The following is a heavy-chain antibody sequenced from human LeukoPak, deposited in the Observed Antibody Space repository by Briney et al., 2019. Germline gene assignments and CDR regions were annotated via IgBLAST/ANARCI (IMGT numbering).Heavy chain of an antibody. V-gene: IGHV1-18*01. D-gene: IGHD3-22*01. CDR1: GYTFTTYA. Sequence: ASVKVSCKASGYTFTTYAMHWVRQAPGQRLEWMGWISAYNGNTNYAQKLQGRVTMTTDTSTSTAYMELRSLRSDDTAVYYCARVGRHYYDSSGYSDIWGQGTMVTVSS. CDR3: ARVGRHYYDSSGYSDI. J-gene: IGHJ3*02. CDR2: ISAYNGNT.